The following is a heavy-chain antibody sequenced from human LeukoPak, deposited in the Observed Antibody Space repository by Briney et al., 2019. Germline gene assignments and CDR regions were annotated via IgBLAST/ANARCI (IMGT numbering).Heavy chain of an antibody. CDR1: GFTVSSNY. CDR2: IYSGGST. J-gene: IGHJ3*02. Sequence: GGSLRLSCAASGFTVSSNYMSWVRQAPGKGLEWVSVIYSGGSTYYADSVKGRFTISRDKSKNTLYLQMNSLRAEDTAVYYCARDHIGDHYDSSGYYSLGAFDIWGQGTMVTVSS. CDR3: ARDHIGDHYDSSGYYSLGAFDI. V-gene: IGHV3-66*01. D-gene: IGHD3-22*01.